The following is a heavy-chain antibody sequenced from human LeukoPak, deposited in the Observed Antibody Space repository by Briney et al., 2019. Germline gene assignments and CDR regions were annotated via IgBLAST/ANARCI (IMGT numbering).Heavy chain of an antibody. CDR2: IYYSGST. Sequence: SETLSLTCTVSGGSISSGDYYWSWIRQPPGKGLEWIGYIYYSGSTYYNPSLKSRVTISVDTSKNQFSLKLSSVTAADTAVYYCARVKRDGYKLDYWGQGTLVTVSS. D-gene: IGHD5-24*01. CDR1: GGSISSGDYY. J-gene: IGHJ4*02. CDR3: ARVKRDGYKLDY. V-gene: IGHV4-30-4*02.